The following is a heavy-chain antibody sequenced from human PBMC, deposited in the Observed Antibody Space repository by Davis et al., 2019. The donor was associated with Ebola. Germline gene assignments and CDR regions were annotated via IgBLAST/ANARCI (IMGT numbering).Heavy chain of an antibody. CDR3: ARRGSYYYYYYMDV. CDR1: GGSISSGGYS. V-gene: IGHV4-30-2*01. D-gene: IGHD1-26*01. CDR2: IYHSGST. Sequence: PSETLSLTCAVSGGSISSGGYSWSWIRQPPGKGLEWIGYIYHSGSTYYNPSLKSRVTISVDTSKNQFSLKLSSVTAADTAVYYCARRGSYYYYYYMDVWGKGTTVTVSS. J-gene: IGHJ6*03.